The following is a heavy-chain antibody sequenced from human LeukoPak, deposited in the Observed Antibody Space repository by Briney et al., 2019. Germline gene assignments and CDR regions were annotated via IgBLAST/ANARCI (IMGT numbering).Heavy chain of an antibody. CDR3: ARGLHCNGGSCYDTTFDY. Sequence: GGSLRLSCAASGFTFSSYWMSWVRQAPGKGLEWVANIKQDGSEKYYVDSVKGRFTISRDNSKNTLYLQMNSLRAEDTAVYYCARGLHCNGGSCYDTTFDYWGQGTLVTVSS. D-gene: IGHD2-15*01. CDR2: IKQDGSEK. J-gene: IGHJ4*02. V-gene: IGHV3-7*04. CDR1: GFTFSSYW.